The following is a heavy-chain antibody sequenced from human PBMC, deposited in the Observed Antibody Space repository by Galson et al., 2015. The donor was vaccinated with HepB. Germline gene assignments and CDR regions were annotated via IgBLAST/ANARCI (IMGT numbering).Heavy chain of an antibody. CDR1: GFTFSSYA. V-gene: IGHV3-30-3*01. J-gene: IGHJ4*02. CDR2: ISYDGSNK. Sequence: SLRLSCAASGFTFSSYAMHWVRQAPGKGLEWVAVISYDGSNKYYADSVKGRFTISRDNSKNTLYLQMNSLRAEDTAVYYCARGWGNYYGSGILWGLFYFDYWGQGTLVTVSS. CDR3: ARGWGNYYGSGILWGLFYFDY. D-gene: IGHD3-10*01.